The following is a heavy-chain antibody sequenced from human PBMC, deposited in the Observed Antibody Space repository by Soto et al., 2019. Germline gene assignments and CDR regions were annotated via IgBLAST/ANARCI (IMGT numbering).Heavy chain of an antibody. J-gene: IGHJ6*04. CDR1: GFTFSTYG. Sequence: GGSLRLSCVASGFTFSTYGMTWVRQAPGKGLEWVSYIGSNMSPIRYADSVKNRFTISRDNAKDSLYLQMNSLRAEDTAVYYCSPVIMTPHLAAWGKGTKVTVSS. D-gene: IGHD3-16*01. V-gene: IGHV3-48*01. CDR2: IGSNMSPI. CDR3: SPVIMTPHLAA.